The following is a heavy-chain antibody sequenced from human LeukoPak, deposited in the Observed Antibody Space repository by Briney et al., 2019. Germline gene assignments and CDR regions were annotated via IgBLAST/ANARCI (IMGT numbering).Heavy chain of an antibody. Sequence: PGRSLRLSCAAAGFTFADYGMDSVRQAPGDCLGWVSGIIWNSGSIGYVDCVKGRFTIYRDKAKDSLYLQMNSLRAEDTALYYCAKATVTTRYYYGMDVWGQRTTVTVSS. V-gene: IGHV3-9*01. J-gene: IGHJ6*02. D-gene: IGHD4-17*01. CDR1: GFTFADYG. CDR3: AKATVTTRYYYGMDV. CDR2: IIWNSGSI.